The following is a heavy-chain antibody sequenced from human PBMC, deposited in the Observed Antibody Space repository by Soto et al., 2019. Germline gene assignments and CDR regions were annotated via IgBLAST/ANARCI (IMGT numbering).Heavy chain of an antibody. J-gene: IGHJ4*02. CDR2: ISYDGNIK. V-gene: IGHV3-30-3*01. CDR1: GFTFSSHS. CDR3: AREWSTSGDLDY. D-gene: IGHD3-10*01. Sequence: GGSLRLSCAASGFTFSSHSIQWVRQAPGKGLEWVAVISYDGNIKYYADSVRGRFTISRDNSRNTLCLQMNSLRPEDTAVYYCAREWSTSGDLDYWGQGTLVTVSS.